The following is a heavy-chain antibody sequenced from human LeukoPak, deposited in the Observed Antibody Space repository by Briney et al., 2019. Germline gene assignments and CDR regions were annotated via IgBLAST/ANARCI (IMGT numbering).Heavy chain of an antibody. V-gene: IGHV3-21*06. Sequence: GGSLRLSCAASGFSFTTSTMNWVRQAPGKGLEWVSSISSSSSYIYYADSVKGRFTISRDNAKNSLSLQMNSLRAEDTAIYYCARDSYWLGGSIGAFDIWGQGTMVTVSS. D-gene: IGHD3-10*01. CDR1: GFSFTTST. CDR2: ISSSSSYI. CDR3: ARDSYWLGGSIGAFDI. J-gene: IGHJ3*02.